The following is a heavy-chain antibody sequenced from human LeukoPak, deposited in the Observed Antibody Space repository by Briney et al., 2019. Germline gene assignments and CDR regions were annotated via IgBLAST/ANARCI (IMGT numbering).Heavy chain of an antibody. J-gene: IGHJ4*02. CDR2: INPNSGGT. Sequence: ASVKVSCKASGYTFTSYYMHWVRQAPGQGLEWMGWINPNSGGTNYAQKFQGRVTMTRDTSISTAYMELSRLRSDDTAVYYCAISRERITMVRGAFDYWGQGTLVTVSS. D-gene: IGHD3-10*01. CDR3: AISRERITMVRGAFDY. CDR1: GYTFTSYY. V-gene: IGHV1-2*02.